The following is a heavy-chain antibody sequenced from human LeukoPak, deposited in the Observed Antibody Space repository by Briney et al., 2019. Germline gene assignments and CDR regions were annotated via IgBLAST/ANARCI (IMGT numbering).Heavy chain of an antibody. Sequence: SVKVSCKASGFTFTSSAMQWVRQARGQRLEWIGWIVVGSGNTNYAQKFQERVTITRDTSTSTAYMELSSLRSEDTAVYYCARDDAYSSSGLHTAFDIWGQGTMVTVSS. J-gene: IGHJ3*02. CDR1: GFTFTSSA. CDR2: IVVGSGNT. CDR3: ARDDAYSSSGLHTAFDI. D-gene: IGHD6-13*01. V-gene: IGHV1-58*02.